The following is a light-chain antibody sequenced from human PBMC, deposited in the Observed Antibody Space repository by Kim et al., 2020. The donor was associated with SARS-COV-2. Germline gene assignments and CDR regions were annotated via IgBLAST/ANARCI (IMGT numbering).Light chain of an antibody. CDR3: QQSYITPFT. CDR1: QSISSH. V-gene: IGKV1-39*01. J-gene: IGKJ3*01. CDR2: AAS. Sequence: ASVGDRVTITFRTSQSISSHLNWYHQKPGRAPKLLIYAASTLQGGVPSRFSGSGSETDFTLTISSLQPEDFGTYFCQQSYITPFTFGPGTKVDIK.